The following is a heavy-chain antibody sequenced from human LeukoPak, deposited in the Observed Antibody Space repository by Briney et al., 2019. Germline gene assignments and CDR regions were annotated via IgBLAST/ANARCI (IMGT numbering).Heavy chain of an antibody. CDR3: ARDGGYYYDSSGYYY. V-gene: IGHV1-2*02. J-gene: IGHJ4*02. D-gene: IGHD3-22*01. Sequence: ASVKVSCKASGYPFTGYYLHWVRQAPGQGLEWMAWINPNSGDTKYAQKFQGRVTMTRDTSIRTAYMELSSLRSDDTAVYYCARDGGYYYDSSGYYYWGQGALVTVSS. CDR2: INPNSGDT. CDR1: GYPFTGYY.